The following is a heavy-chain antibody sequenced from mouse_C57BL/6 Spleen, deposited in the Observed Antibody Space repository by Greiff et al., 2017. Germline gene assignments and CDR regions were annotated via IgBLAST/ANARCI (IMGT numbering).Heavy chain of an antibody. J-gene: IGHJ4*01. Sequence: EVQLKQSGPELVKPGASVKISCKASGYSFTGYYMNWVKQSPEKSLEWIGEINPSTGGTTYNQKFKAKATLTVDKSSSTAYMQLKSLTSEDSAVYYCARMGFPYAMDYWGQGTSVTVSS. CDR1: GYSFTGYY. CDR2: INPSTGGT. V-gene: IGHV1-42*01. CDR3: ARMGFPYAMDY.